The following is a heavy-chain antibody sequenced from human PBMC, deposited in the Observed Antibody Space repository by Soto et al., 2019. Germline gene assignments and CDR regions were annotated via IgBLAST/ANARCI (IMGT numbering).Heavy chain of an antibody. CDR2: ISVYNGNT. CDR1: GYTLSNYA. Sequence: ASVKVSCKASGYTLSNYAISWVRQAPGQGLEWMGWISVYNGNTKSAEKFQGRVTMTTDTSTSTAYMELRSLSSDDTALYYCARDGRITVIRGPLPFDSWG. D-gene: IGHD3-10*01. J-gene: IGHJ5*01. CDR3: ARDGRITVIRGPLPFDS. V-gene: IGHV1-18*01.